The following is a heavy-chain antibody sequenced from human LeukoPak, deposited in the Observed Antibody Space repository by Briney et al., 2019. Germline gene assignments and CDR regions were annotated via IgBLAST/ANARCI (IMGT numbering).Heavy chain of an antibody. CDR2: ISGNGGRI. V-gene: IGHV3-23*01. Sequence: GGSLRLSCAASGFTFSSYAMSWVRQAPGKGLDWVSTISGNGGRIHYADSVKGRFTISRDNSKNTLYLQMNSLRAEDTAVYYCAEDGGSCGGQGTLVTVSS. CDR1: GFTFSSYA. D-gene: IGHD3-16*01. CDR3: AEDGGSC. J-gene: IGHJ4*02.